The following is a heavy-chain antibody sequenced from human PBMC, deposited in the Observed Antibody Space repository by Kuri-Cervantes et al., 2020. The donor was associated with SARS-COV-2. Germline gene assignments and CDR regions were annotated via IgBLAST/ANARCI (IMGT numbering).Heavy chain of an antibody. J-gene: IGHJ6*02. V-gene: IGHV3-21*01. CDR2: ISSSSSYI. Sequence: GESLKISCTASGFTFSNYWMTWVRQAPGKGLEWVSSISSSSSYIYYADSVKGRFTISRDNAKNSLYLQMNSLRAEDTAVYYCARARRYCSSTSCYLYGMDVWGQGTTVTVSS. CDR1: GFTFSNYW. CDR3: ARARRYCSSTSCYLYGMDV. D-gene: IGHD2-2*01.